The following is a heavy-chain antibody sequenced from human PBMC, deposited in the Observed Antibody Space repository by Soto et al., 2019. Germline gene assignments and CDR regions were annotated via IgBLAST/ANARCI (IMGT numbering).Heavy chain of an antibody. CDR1: GFSLSTSGVG. D-gene: IGHD1-26*01. J-gene: IGHJ4*02. CDR2: IYWDDDK. CDR3: ARPSIPQSGWELAYFDY. Sequence: GPTLVNPTQTLTLTCTFSGFSLSTSGVGVGWIRQPPGKALEWLALIYWDDDKRYSPSLKSRLTITKDTSKNQVVLTMTNMDPVDTATYYCARPSIPQSGWELAYFDYWGQGTLVTVSS. V-gene: IGHV2-5*02.